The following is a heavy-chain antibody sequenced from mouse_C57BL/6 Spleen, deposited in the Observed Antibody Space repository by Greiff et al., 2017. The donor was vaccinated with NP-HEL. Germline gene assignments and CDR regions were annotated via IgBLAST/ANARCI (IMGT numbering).Heavy chain of an antibody. J-gene: IGHJ1*03. D-gene: IGHD1-1*01. Sequence: QVHVKQSGAELVKPGASVKLSCKASGYTFTSYWMHWVKQRPGQGLEWIGMIHPNSGSTNYNEKFKSKATLTVDKSSSTAYMQLSSLTSEDSTVYYCARYGTTVVVSYWYFDVWGTGTTVTVSS. CDR1: GYTFTSYW. CDR3: ARYGTTVVVSYWYFDV. V-gene: IGHV1-64*01. CDR2: IHPNSGST.